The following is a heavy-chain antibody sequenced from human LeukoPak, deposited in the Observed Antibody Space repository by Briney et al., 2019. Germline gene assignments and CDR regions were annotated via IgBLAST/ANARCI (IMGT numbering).Heavy chain of an antibody. D-gene: IGHD2-15*01. CDR1: GITVSSNY. J-gene: IGHJ4*02. CDR2: IYSGGRT. CDR3: ARTTPGYCSGGSCLGY. Sequence: GGSLRLSCAASGITVSSNYMSWVRQAPGKGLEWVSLIYSGGRTYYADSVKGRFTISRDKSKKTLYLQMNSLRAEGTAVYYCARTTPGYCSGGSCLGYWGQGTLVTVSS. V-gene: IGHV3-66*01.